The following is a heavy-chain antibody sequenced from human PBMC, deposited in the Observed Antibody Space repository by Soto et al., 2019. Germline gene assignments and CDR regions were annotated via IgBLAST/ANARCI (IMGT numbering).Heavy chain of an antibody. Sequence: PGGSLRLSCAASGFTFSSYGMHWVRQAPGKGLEWVAVIWYDGSNKYYADSVKGRFTISRDNSKNTLYLQMNSLRAEDTAVYYCARGPSYDSSGYLYYFDYWGQGTLVT. V-gene: IGHV3-33*01. CDR3: ARGPSYDSSGYLYYFDY. CDR1: GFTFSSYG. CDR2: IWYDGSNK. J-gene: IGHJ4*02. D-gene: IGHD3-22*01.